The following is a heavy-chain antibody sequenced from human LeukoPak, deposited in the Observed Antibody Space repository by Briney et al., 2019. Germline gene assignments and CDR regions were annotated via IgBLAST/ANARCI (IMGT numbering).Heavy chain of an antibody. V-gene: IGHV4-59*12. CDR3: AREKRTTDFDY. J-gene: IGHJ4*02. Sequence: SETLSLTCTVSGGSISSYYWSWIRQPPGKGLEWIGYIYYSGSTNYNPSLKSRVTISVDTSKNQFSLKLSSVTAADTAVYYCAREKRTTDFDYWGQGTLVTVSS. CDR2: IYYSGST. CDR1: GGSISSYY. D-gene: IGHD4-11*01.